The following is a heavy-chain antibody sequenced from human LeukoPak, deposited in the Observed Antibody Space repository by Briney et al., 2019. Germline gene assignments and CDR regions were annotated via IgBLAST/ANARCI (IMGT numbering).Heavy chain of an antibody. CDR3: ARVYYDYVWGSLGLDY. J-gene: IGHJ4*02. D-gene: IGHD3-16*01. CDR1: GFTFSSYE. CDR2: ISSSGSTI. V-gene: IGHV3-48*03. Sequence: GGSLRLSCAASGFTFSSYEMNWVRQAPGKGLEWVSYISSSGSTIYYVDSVKGRFTISRDNAKNSLYLQMNSLRAEDTAVYYCARVYYDYVWGSLGLDYWGQGTLVTVSS.